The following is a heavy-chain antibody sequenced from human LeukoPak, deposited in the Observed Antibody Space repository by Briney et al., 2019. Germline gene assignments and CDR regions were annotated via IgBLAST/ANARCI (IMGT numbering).Heavy chain of an antibody. V-gene: IGHV3-48*01. J-gene: IGHJ4*02. D-gene: IGHD5-12*01. CDR3: ARDMVATDGLFDY. CDR1: GFTFSSYS. CDR2: ISSSSSTI. Sequence: GGSLRLSCAASGFTFSSYSMNWVRQAPGKGLECVSYISSSSSTIYYADSVKGRFTISRDNAKNSLYLQMNSLRAEDTAVYYCARDMVATDGLFDYWGQGTLVTVSS.